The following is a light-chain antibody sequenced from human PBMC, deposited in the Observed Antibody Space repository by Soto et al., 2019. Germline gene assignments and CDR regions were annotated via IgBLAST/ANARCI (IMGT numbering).Light chain of an antibody. Sequence: QSALTQPPSASGSPGQSVTISCTGTSSDVGNYNYVSWFQQHPGKATKLMIYEVSRRPSGVPDRFSGSKSGNTASLTGSGLQAEDEADYYCSSYAGSNNYVFGTGTKVTVL. V-gene: IGLV2-8*01. CDR2: EVS. CDR1: SSDVGNYNY. CDR3: SSYAGSNNYV. J-gene: IGLJ1*01.